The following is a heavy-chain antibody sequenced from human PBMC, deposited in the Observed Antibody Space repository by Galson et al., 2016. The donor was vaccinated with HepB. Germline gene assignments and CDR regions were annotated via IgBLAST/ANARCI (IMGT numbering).Heavy chain of an antibody. V-gene: IGHV1-18*04. CDR2: ISAHNGDT. Sequence: SVKVSCKASGYRFNYYGISWVRQAPGQGLEWMGWISAHNGDTSYAQNLQGRVTMTTDTSTSTAYMELRSLRSDDTAVYYCARDRSAQYYMDVWGKGTTVTVFS. CDR1: GYRFNYYG. J-gene: IGHJ6*03. D-gene: IGHD2/OR15-2a*01. CDR3: ARDRSAQYYMDV.